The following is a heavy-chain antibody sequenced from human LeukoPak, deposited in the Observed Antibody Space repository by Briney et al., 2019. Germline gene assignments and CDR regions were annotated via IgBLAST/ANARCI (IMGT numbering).Heavy chain of an antibody. J-gene: IGHJ3*01. CDR1: GGSIGSSIYY. CDR2: IHYSGST. Sequence: SETLSLTCTVSGGSIGSSIYYWGWLRQPPEKGLEWIGHIHYSGSTFYNPSLKSRVTISVDTSKNQFSLRLSSVTAADTAVYYCAKWVRRAAGIIVGFDVWGQGTMVTVSS. D-gene: IGHD6-13*01. V-gene: IGHV4-39*01. CDR3: AKWVRRAAGIIVGFDV.